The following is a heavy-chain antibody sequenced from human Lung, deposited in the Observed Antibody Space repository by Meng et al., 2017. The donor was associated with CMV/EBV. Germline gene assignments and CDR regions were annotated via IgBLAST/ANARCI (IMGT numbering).Heavy chain of an antibody. CDR2: TYYRSKWYD. CDR1: GDSVSSNSAA. V-gene: IGHV6-1*01. Sequence: SETLSLXXAISGDSVSSNSAAWNWIRQSPSRGLEWLGRTYYRSKWYDDYAMAVKSRITINPDTSKNQFSLQLNSVTPEDTAVYYCARDYYDSGAYYYTEEYYHGLDVWGQGTTVTFSS. J-gene: IGHJ6*02. D-gene: IGHD3-22*01. CDR3: ARDYYDSGAYYYTEEYYHGLDV.